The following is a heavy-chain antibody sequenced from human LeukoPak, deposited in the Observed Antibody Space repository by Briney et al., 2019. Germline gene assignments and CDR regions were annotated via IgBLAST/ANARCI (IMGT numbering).Heavy chain of an antibody. V-gene: IGHV4-31*03. D-gene: IGHD2-2*01. CDR3: ATQLLRSGSFDY. Sequence: PSQTLSLTCTVSGGSISSGGYYWSWIRQHPGKGLEWIGYIYYSGSTYYNPSLKSRVTISVDTSKNQFSLKLSSVTAADTAVYYCATQLLRSGSFDYWGQGTLVTVSS. CDR1: GGSISSGGYY. CDR2: IYYSGST. J-gene: IGHJ4*02.